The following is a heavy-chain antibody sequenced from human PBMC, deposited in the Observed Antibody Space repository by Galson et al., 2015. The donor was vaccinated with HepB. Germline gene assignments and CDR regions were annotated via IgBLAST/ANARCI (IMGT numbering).Heavy chain of an antibody. CDR1: GFTFSNAW. CDR3: TTTCDHRSSSWYRGLGSPCFDY. Sequence: SLRLSCAASGFTFSNAWMSWVRQAPGEGLEWVGRIKSKTDGGTTDYAAPVKGRFTISRDDSKNTLYLQMNSLKTEDTAVYYCTTTCDHRSSSWYRGLGSPCFDYWGQGTLVTVSS. V-gene: IGHV3-15*01. D-gene: IGHD6-13*01. J-gene: IGHJ4*02. CDR2: IKSKTDGGTT.